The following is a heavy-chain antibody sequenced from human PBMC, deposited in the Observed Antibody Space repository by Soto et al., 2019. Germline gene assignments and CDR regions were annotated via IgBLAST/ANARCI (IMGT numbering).Heavy chain of an antibody. J-gene: IGHJ2*01. CDR3: ARVPPYSSSWYFDL. CDR1: GGTFSSYA. Sequence: QVQLVQSGAEVQRPGSSVKVSCKASGGTFSSYAISWVRQAPGQGLEWMGGINPIFGTPHYAQKYQGRVTITADTFTNTAYMELRSLRSDDTAVYYCARVPPYSSSWYFDLWGRGTLVTVSS. V-gene: IGHV1-69*06. CDR2: INPIFGTP. D-gene: IGHD6-13*01.